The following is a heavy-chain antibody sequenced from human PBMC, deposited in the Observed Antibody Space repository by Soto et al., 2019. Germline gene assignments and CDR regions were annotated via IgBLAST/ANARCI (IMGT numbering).Heavy chain of an antibody. CDR2: ISGSGGST. J-gene: IGHJ3*02. CDR3: AKFHGSGYDAFDI. CDR1: GFTSSSYA. Sequence: PGGSLRLSCAASGFTSSSYAMSWVRQAPGKGLEWVSAISGSGGSTYYADSVKGRFTISRDNSKNTLYLQMNSLRAEDTAVYYCAKFHGSGYDAFDIWGQGTMVTVSS. D-gene: IGHD3-10*01. V-gene: IGHV3-23*01.